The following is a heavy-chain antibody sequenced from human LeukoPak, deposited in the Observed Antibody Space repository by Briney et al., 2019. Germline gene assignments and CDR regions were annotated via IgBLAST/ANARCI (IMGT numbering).Heavy chain of an antibody. CDR1: GFPFSNSW. CDR3: AGGSSREV. J-gene: IGHJ6*04. Sequence: PGGSLRLSCAVSGFPFSNSWMYWVRQAPGKGLEGVANIKKDGSGISYVDSVKGRFIISRDNARNSLYLQMNSLRVEVTAVYFCAGGSSREVWGKGTAVTVSS. V-gene: IGHV3-7*03. D-gene: IGHD1-26*01. CDR2: IKKDGSGI.